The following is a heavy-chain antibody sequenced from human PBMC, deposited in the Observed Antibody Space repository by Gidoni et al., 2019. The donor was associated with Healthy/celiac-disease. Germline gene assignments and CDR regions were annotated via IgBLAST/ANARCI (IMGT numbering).Heavy chain of an antibody. D-gene: IGHD1-26*01. V-gene: IGHV3-30-3*01. CDR3: ARAWELLDY. CDR1: GFTFSSYA. Sequence: VQLVESGGGVVQPGRSLRLSCAASGFTFSSYAMHWVRQAPGKGLGWVAVISYDGSNKYYADSVKGRFTISRDNSKNTLYLQMNSLRAEDTAVYYCARAWELLDYWGQGTLVTVSS. CDR2: ISYDGSNK. J-gene: IGHJ4*02.